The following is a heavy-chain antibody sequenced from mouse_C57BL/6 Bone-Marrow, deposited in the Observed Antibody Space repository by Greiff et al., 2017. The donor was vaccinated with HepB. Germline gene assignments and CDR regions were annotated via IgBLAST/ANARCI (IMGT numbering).Heavy chain of an antibody. J-gene: IGHJ2*01. CDR3: ARNYYGSSPGYFDY. CDR2: IHPNSGST. V-gene: IGHV1-64*01. D-gene: IGHD1-1*01. Sequence: VQLQQPGAELVKPGASVKLSCKASGYTFTSYWMHWVKQRPGQGLEWIGMIHPNSGSTNYNEKFKSKATLTVDKSSSTAYMQLSSLTSEDSAVYYCARNYYGSSPGYFDYWGDSTTLTVSS. CDR1: GYTFTSYW.